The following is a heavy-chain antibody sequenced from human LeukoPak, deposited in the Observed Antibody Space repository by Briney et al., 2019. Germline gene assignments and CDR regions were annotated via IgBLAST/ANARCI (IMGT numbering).Heavy chain of an antibody. CDR1: GFTFDDYG. CDR2: INSDGSST. V-gene: IGHV3-74*01. Sequence: GGSLRLSCAASGFTFDDYGMSWVRQAPGKGLVWVSRINSDGSSTSYADSVKGRFTISRDNAKNTLYLQMNSLRAEDTAVYFCARGFSSYCSGGSCATAFDIWGQGTMVTVSS. J-gene: IGHJ3*02. D-gene: IGHD2-15*01. CDR3: ARGFSSYCSGGSCATAFDI.